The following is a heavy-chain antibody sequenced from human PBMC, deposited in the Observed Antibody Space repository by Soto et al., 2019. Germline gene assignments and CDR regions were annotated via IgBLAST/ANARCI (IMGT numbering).Heavy chain of an antibody. CDR2: ISYDGSNK. CDR3: AKAIGGGSYPFFDY. J-gene: IGHJ4*02. V-gene: IGHV3-30*18. D-gene: IGHD2-15*01. Sequence: HPGGSLRLSCAASGFTFSSYGMHWVRQAPGKGLEWVAVISYDGSNKYYADSVKGRFTISRDNSKNTLYLQMNSLRAEDTAVYYCAKAIGGGSYPFFDYWGQGTLVTVSS. CDR1: GFTFSSYG.